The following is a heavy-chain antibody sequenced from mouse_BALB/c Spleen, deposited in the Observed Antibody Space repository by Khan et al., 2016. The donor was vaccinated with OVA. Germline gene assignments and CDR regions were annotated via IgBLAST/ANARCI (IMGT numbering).Heavy chain of an antibody. CDR1: GYSITSEYA. D-gene: IGHD2-4*01. CDR2: INYSGNT. Sequence: VQLKQSGPGLVKPSQSLSLTCTITGYSITSEYAWNWIRQFPGNKLELMGYINYSGNTRYNPSLKSRISITRDTSKNQFFLQLNSVTTEDTATYYCTRKDYYDYDPFPYWAKGLWSLSLQ. J-gene: IGHJ3*01. CDR3: TRKDYYDYDPFPY. V-gene: IGHV3-2*02.